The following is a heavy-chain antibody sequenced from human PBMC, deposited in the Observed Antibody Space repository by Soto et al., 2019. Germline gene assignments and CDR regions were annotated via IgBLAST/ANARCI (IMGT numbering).Heavy chain of an antibody. V-gene: IGHV1-3*01. Sequence: DSVKLSCKASGYTFTIYSMHWVRRAPGQRLEWMGWINAGNGNTKYSQKFQGRVTITRDTSASTAYMELSSLRSEDTAVYYCARSPGRSVIIVVPPRCMDFRGQGTSVTVSS. J-gene: IGHJ6*02. CDR2: INAGNGNT. CDR1: GYTFTIYS. CDR3: ARSPGRSVIIVVPPRCMDF. D-gene: IGHD3-22*01.